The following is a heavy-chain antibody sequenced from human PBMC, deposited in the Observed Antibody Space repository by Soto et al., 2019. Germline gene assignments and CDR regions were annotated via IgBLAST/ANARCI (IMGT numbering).Heavy chain of an antibody. CDR3: ARGEEEGADYFDH. J-gene: IGHJ4*02. Sequence: QVQLVESGGGVVQPGRSLRLSCAASGFTFSSYAMHWVRQAPGKGLEWVAVISYDGSNKYYADSVKGRFTISRDNSKNTLYLQMNSLRAEDTAVYYCARGEEEGADYFDHWGQGTLVTVSS. V-gene: IGHV3-30-3*01. CDR2: ISYDGSNK. CDR1: GFTFSSYA.